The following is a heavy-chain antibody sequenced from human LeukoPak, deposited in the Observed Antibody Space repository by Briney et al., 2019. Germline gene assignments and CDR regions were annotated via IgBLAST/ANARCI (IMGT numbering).Heavy chain of an antibody. CDR3: ASSVKHIVVVTAIPAFDY. Sequence: SETLSLTCTVSGGSISSYQWSWIRQPPGKGLEWIGYIYYSGSTDYNPSLKSRVTITLDTSKNQFSLKLSSVTAADTAVYYCASSVKHIVVVTAIPAFDYWGQGTLVTVSS. CDR2: IYYSGST. J-gene: IGHJ4*02. CDR1: GGSISSYQ. D-gene: IGHD2-21*02. V-gene: IGHV4-59*08.